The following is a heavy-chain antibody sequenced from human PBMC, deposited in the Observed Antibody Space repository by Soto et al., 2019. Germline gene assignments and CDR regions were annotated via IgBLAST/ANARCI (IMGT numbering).Heavy chain of an antibody. V-gene: IGHV1-69*13. CDR3: ARGEFGVAYFDY. CDR1: GYTFTGYY. D-gene: IGHD3-3*01. J-gene: IGHJ4*02. CDR2: IIPILGTA. Sequence: WASVNVSCKASGYTFTGYYMHCVRQAPGQGLEWMGCIIPILGTANYAQKCQGRVTITADESRSTAYLELRSLRSADTAVYYCARGEFGVAYFDYCRQGTLVTLSS.